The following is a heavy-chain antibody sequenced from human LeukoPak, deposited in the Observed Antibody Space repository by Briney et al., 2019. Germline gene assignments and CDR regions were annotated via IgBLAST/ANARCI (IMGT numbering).Heavy chain of an antibody. CDR1: GYTFTSYG. CDR2: ISAYNGNT. J-gene: IGHJ6*02. CDR3: ARVGSGSYSLRNYYYYGMDV. V-gene: IGHV1-18*01. D-gene: IGHD1-26*01. Sequence: ASVKVSCKASGYTFTSYGFSWVRQAPAQGLEWMGWISAYNGNTNYAQKLQGRVTMTTDTSTSTAYMELRSLRSDDTAVYYCARVGSGSYSLRNYYYYGMDVWGQGTTVTVSS.